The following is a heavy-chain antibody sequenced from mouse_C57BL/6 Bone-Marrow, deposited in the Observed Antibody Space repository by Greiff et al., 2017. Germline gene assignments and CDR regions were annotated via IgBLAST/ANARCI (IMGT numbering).Heavy chain of an antibody. Sequence: QVQLQQPGAELVKPGASVKMSCKASGYTFTSYWITWVKQRPGQGLEWIGDIYPGSGSTNYNEKFKSKATLTVDTSSSTAYMQLSSLTSEDSAVYYCARIYYDHGDYAMDYWGQGTSGTVSS. D-gene: IGHD2-4*01. CDR2: IYPGSGST. V-gene: IGHV1-55*01. CDR1: GYTFTSYW. J-gene: IGHJ4*01. CDR3: ARIYYDHGDYAMDY.